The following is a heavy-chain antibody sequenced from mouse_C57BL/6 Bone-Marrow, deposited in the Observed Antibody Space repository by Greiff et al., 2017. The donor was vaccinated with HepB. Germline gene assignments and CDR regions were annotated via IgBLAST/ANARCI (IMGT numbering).Heavy chain of an antibody. Sequence: EVMLVESGGGLVQPGGSRKLSCAASGFTFSNFGFHWVRQAPEKGLEWVAYISSASHNIYYVDSMKGRFTISRDNPTNTLFLQMTSLRSEDTAMYYCARSAYYYGSYWYFDVWGSGTTVTVSS. CDR3: ARSAYYYGSYWYFDV. D-gene: IGHD1-1*01. V-gene: IGHV5-17*02. CDR2: ISSASHNI. CDR1: GFTFSNFG. J-gene: IGHJ1*01.